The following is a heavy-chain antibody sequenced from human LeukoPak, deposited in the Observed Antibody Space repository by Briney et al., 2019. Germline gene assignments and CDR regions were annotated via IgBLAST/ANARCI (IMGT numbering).Heavy chain of an antibody. Sequence: ASVKVSCKASGYTFTGYYMHWVRQAPGQGLEWMGWINPNSGGTNYVQKFQGRVTMTRDTSISTAYMELSRLRSDDTAVYYCARSYRTYYYYYMDVWGKGTTVTISS. CDR2: INPNSGGT. D-gene: IGHD1-26*01. CDR3: ARSYRTYYYYYMDV. V-gene: IGHV1-2*02. J-gene: IGHJ6*03. CDR1: GYTFTGYY.